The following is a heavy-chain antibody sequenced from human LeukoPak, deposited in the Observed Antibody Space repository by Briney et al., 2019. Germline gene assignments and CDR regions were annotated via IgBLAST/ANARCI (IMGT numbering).Heavy chain of an antibody. J-gene: IGHJ4*02. V-gene: IGHV3-30*02. D-gene: IGHD3-22*01. Sequence: GGSLRLSCAASGFTFSSYGMHWFRQAPGKGLEWVAFIRYDGSNKYYADSVKGRFTISRDNSKNTLYLQMNSLRAEDTAVYYCAKDNPYYYDSSGYLYWGQGTLVTVSS. CDR3: AKDNPYYYDSSGYLY. CDR1: GFTFSSYG. CDR2: IRYDGSNK.